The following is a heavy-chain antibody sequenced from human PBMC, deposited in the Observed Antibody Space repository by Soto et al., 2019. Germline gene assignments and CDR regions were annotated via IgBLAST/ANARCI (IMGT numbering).Heavy chain of an antibody. CDR1: GFMFDSFA. J-gene: IGHJ4*02. D-gene: IGHD6-19*01. V-gene: IGHV3-48*02. CDR3: AKSGDSAGWGIDF. Sequence: EVQLVESGGGLVQPGGSLRLYCVGSGFMFDSFAMNWVRQAPGKGLEWVAYINGGSDSIYYAESVKGRFTISRDNARNSLSRQMNSLSDEDTAVYYCAKSGDSAGWGIDFWGQGTLVTVSS. CDR2: INGGSDSI.